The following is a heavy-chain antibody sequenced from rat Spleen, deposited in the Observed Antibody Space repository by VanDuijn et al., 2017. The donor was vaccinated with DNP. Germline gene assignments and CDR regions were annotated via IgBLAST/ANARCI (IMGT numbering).Heavy chain of an antibody. CDR2: INTSGSRP. Sequence: EVQLVESGGGLVQPGRSLKLSCAASGFTFNNYYMAWVRQAPKKGLEWVASINTSGSRPYYPDSVKGRFTISRDNAKSTLYLQMNSLKSEDTATYYCAERGDLGYFDYWGQGVMVTVSS. J-gene: IGHJ2*01. CDR3: AERGDLGYFDY. D-gene: IGHD1-5*01. V-gene: IGHV5-25*01. CDR1: GFTFNNYY.